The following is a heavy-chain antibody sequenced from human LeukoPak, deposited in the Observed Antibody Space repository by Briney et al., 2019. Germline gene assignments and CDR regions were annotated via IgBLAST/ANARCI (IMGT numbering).Heavy chain of an antibody. CDR1: TFNFNSYW. J-gene: IGHJ6*03. V-gene: IGHV3-7*01. D-gene: IGHD5-24*01. CDR2: IKQDGSET. CDR3: GRPRRQDTPYHCMDV. Sequence: GGFLRLSCEVSTFNFNSYWFSWVRQAPGKGLEWVANIKQDGSETNYEDSVKGRFSISRDNAKNSVYLQMNSLRAEDTAVYYCGRPRRQDTPYHCMDVWGRGTTVTVSS.